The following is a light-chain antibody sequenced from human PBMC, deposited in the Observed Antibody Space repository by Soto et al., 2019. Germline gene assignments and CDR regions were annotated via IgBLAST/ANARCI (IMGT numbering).Light chain of an antibody. V-gene: IGKV3-20*01. Sequence: EIVLTQSPGTLSLSPGERATLSCRASQSVSSSYLAWYQQKPGQAPRLLIYGASSRATGIPDRFSGSGSGTDFTLTISRLEAEVFAVYYCQHQKTFGQGTKVEIK. CDR1: QSVSSSY. CDR2: GAS. CDR3: QHQKT. J-gene: IGKJ1*01.